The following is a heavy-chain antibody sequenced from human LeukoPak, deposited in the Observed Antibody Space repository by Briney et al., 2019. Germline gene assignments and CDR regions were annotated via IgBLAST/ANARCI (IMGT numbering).Heavy chain of an antibody. CDR1: GGSISSYY. D-gene: IGHD3-16*02. J-gene: IGHJ3*02. V-gene: IGHV4-4*09. CDR3: ARRVYLHDAFDI. CDR2: IYTSGST. Sequence: SETLSLTCTVSGGSISSYYWSWIRQPPRKGLEWIGYIYTSGSTNYNPSLKSRVTISVDTSKNQFSLKLSSVTAADTAVYYCARRVYLHDAFDIWGQGTMVTVSS.